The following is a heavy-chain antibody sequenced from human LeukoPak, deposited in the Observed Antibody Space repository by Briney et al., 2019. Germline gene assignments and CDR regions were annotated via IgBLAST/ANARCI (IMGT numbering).Heavy chain of an antibody. CDR1: GYTFTSYY. D-gene: IGHD6-19*01. CDR2: ISAYNGNT. CDR3: ARGREAVAGSIKYYYGMDV. V-gene: IGHV1-18*04. Sequence: GASVKVSCKASGYTFTSYYMHWVRQAPGQGLEWMGWISAYNGNTNYAQKLQGRVTMTTDTSTSTAYMELRSLRSDDTAVYYCARGREAVAGSIKYYYGMDVWGQGTTVTVSS. J-gene: IGHJ6*02.